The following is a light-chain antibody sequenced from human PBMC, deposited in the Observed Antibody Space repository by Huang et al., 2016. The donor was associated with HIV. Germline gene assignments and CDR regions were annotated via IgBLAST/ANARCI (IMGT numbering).Light chain of an antibody. Sequence: EVVMTQSPGTLSVSPGERATLSCRASQNVGSKLAWYQQKPGQAPRLLIFGASTRADAIPARFSGSGSGTDFTLTISSLQSEDCAVYYCQQYNIWPPWTFGQGTKVEIK. CDR3: QQYNIWPPWT. V-gene: IGKV3-15*01. J-gene: IGKJ1*01. CDR2: GAS. CDR1: QNVGSK.